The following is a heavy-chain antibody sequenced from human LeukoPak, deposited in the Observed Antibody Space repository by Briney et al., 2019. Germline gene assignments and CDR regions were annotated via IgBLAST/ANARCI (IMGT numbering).Heavy chain of an antibody. CDR2: ISHSGRTI. CDR1: GFTFSDYY. Sequence: PGGSLRLSCAASGFTFSDYYMSWIRQAPGKGLEWVSYISHSGRTIYYADSVKGRFTISRNNAKNSLYLQMNSLRAEDTAVYYCARGVIWYDSSGRWFDPWGQGTLVTVSS. V-gene: IGHV3-11*04. J-gene: IGHJ5*02. CDR3: ARGVIWYDSSGRWFDP. D-gene: IGHD3-22*01.